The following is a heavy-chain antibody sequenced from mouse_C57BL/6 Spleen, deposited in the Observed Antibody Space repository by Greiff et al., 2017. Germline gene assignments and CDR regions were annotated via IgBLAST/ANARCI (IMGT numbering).Heavy chain of an antibody. Sequence: VQLQQPGAELVKPGASVKMSCKASGYTFTSYWITWVKQRPGQGLEWIGDIYPSSGSTNYNEKFKSKATLTVDTSSSTAYMQLSSLTSEDSAVYYCARSITTVVDDYWGQGTTLTVSS. CDR2: IYPSSGST. D-gene: IGHD1-1*01. J-gene: IGHJ2*01. V-gene: IGHV1-55*01. CDR3: ARSITTVVDDY. CDR1: GYTFTSYW.